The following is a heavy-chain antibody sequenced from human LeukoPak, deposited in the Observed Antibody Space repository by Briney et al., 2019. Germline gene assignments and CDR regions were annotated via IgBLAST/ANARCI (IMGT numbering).Heavy chain of an antibody. CDR2: IYPGASDT. D-gene: IGHD2-2*02. Sequence: GESLKISCKGSGYSFTSYWIGWVRQMPGKGLEWMGIIYPGASDTRYSPSFQGQVTISADKSISTAYLQWSSLKASDTAMYYCARLRPAAIRYYYYYYMDVWGKGTTVTVSS. CDR1: GYSFTSYW. CDR3: ARLRPAAIRYYYYYYMDV. J-gene: IGHJ6*03. V-gene: IGHV5-51*01.